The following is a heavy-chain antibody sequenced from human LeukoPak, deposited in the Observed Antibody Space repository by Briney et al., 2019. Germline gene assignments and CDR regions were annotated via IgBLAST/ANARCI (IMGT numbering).Heavy chain of an antibody. CDR2: ISSSGSTI. CDR3: ARALGGIVGATGDY. V-gene: IGHV3-48*03. CDR1: GFTFSSYE. Sequence: GGSLRLSCAASGFTFSSYEMNWVRQAPGKGLEWVSYISSSGSTIYYAGSVKSRFTISRDNAKNSLYLQMNSLRVEDTAVYYCARALGGIVGATGDYWGQGTLVTVSS. J-gene: IGHJ4*02. D-gene: IGHD1-26*01.